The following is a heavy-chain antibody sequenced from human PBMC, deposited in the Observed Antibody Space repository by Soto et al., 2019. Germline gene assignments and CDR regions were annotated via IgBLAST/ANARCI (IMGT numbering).Heavy chain of an antibody. CDR2: IYDSVNT. CDR3: ARVDQRGYLAILTDY. D-gene: IGHD3-3*02. Sequence: SETLSLTCTVSGDSLSSGGHYWSWIRQHPGKGLEWIGHIYDSVNTYYSPSLRSRVTISADMSKNQFSLNLRSVTAADTAVYYCARVDQRGYLAILTDYWGQGNLVTVSS. J-gene: IGHJ4*02. CDR1: GDSLSSGGHY. V-gene: IGHV4-31*03.